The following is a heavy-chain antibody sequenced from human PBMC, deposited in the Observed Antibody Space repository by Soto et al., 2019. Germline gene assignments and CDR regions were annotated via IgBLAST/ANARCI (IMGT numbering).Heavy chain of an antibody. Sequence: SETLSLTCTVSGGSISSYYWSWIRQPPGKGLEWIGYIYYSGSTNYNPSLKSRVTISVDTSKNQFSLKLSSVTAADTAVYYCARGGGNDYGDYGLAFDIWGQGTMVTVSS. D-gene: IGHD4-17*01. V-gene: IGHV4-59*01. CDR2: IYYSGST. J-gene: IGHJ3*02. CDR3: ARGGGNDYGDYGLAFDI. CDR1: GGSISSYY.